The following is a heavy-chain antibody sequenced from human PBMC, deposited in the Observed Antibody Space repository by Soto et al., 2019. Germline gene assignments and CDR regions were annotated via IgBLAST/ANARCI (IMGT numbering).Heavy chain of an antibody. CDR3: ARDFAAPRLKDMLGLNYYYYGMDV. J-gene: IGHJ6*02. Sequence: GGSLRLSCTASGFTFSSYAMHWVRQAPGKGLEWVAVISYDGSNKYYADSVKGRFTISRDNSKNTLYLQMNSLRAEHTVVYYCARDFAAPRLKDMLGLNYYYYGMDVWGQGTTVTVSS. D-gene: IGHD5-12*01. CDR2: ISYDGSNK. CDR1: GFTFSSYA. V-gene: IGHV3-30-3*01.